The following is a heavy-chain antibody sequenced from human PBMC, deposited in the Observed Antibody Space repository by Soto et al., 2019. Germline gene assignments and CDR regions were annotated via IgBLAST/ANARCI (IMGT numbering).Heavy chain of an antibody. V-gene: IGHV1-18*01. D-gene: IGHD2-15*01. CDR2: ISAYNGNT. Sequence: GASVKVSCKASGYTFTSYGISWVRQAPGQGLEWMGWISAYNGNTNYAQKLQGRVTMTTDTSTSTAYMELRSLRSDDTAVYYCARVDTDCSGGSCYDNWFDPWGQGTLVTVSS. CDR3: ARVDTDCSGGSCYDNWFDP. J-gene: IGHJ5*02. CDR1: GYTFTSYG.